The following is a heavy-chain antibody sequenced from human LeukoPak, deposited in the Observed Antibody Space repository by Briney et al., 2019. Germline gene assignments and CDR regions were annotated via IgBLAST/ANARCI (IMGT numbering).Heavy chain of an antibody. CDR2: IYSGGST. J-gene: IGHJ6*02. CDR3: AIPCSGGSCYSMDPYYYYGMDV. V-gene: IGHV3-66*01. CDR1: GFTVSSNY. D-gene: IGHD2-15*01. Sequence: AGSLRLSCAASGFTVSSNYMSWVRQAPGKGLEWVSVIYSGGSTYYADSVKGRFTISRDNSKNTLYLQMNSLRAEDTAVYYCAIPCSGGSCYSMDPYYYYGMDVWGQGTTVTVSS.